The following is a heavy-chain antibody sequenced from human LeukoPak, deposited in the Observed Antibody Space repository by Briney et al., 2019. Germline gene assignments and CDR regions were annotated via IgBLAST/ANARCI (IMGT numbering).Heavy chain of an antibody. D-gene: IGHD3-22*01. CDR2: INPNSGGT. V-gene: IGHV1-2*04. J-gene: IGHJ4*02. CDR3: ARGLIGYYDSSGEFDY. CDR1: GYTFTSYD. Sequence: GASVKVSCKASGYTFTSYDINWVRQATGQGLEWMGWINPNSGGTNYAQKFQGWVTMTRDTSISTAYMELSRLRSDDTAVYYCARGLIGYYDSSGEFDYWGQGTLVTVSS.